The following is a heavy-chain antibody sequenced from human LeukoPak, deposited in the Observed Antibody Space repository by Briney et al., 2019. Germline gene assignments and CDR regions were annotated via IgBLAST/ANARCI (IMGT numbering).Heavy chain of an antibody. CDR3: ARVGAAEIAFDV. D-gene: IGHD3-16*01. J-gene: IGHJ3*01. CDR2: IYGDGST. CDR1: GFFVSTNY. Sequence: GGSLRLSCATSGFFVSTNYLSWVRQAPGKGLEWVSVIYGDGSTYYADSVKGRFTISRDNFKNTLSLQMNSLRAEDTALYYCARVGAAEIAFDVWGQGTMVTVSS. V-gene: IGHV3-66*01.